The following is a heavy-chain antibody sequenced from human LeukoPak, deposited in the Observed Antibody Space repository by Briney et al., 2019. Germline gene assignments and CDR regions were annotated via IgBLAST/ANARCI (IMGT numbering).Heavy chain of an antibody. J-gene: IGHJ4*02. V-gene: IGHV4-34*01. CDR3: AKDRVAVAD. D-gene: IGHD6-19*01. Sequence: PSETLSLTCAVYGGSFSGYYWSWIRQPPGKGLEWIGEINHSGSTNYNPSLKSRVTISVDTSKNQFSLKLSSVTAADTAVYYCAKDRVAVADWGQGTLVTVSS. CDR2: INHSGST. CDR1: GGSFSGYY.